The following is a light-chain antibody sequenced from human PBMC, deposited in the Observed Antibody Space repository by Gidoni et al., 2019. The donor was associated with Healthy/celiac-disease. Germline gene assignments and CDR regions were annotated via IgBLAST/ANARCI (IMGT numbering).Light chain of an antibody. J-gene: IGKJ1*01. CDR1: QSISSC. V-gene: IGKV1-5*03. Sequence: DIQMPQSPSTLSASVGHRVTITCRASQSISSCLDWYQQKPGKAPKLLIYKASSVESGVPARCSGSGSGTEFTLIISSLQPDDFAPYHCQQSATFGQGTKVEIK. CDR2: KAS. CDR3: QQSAT.